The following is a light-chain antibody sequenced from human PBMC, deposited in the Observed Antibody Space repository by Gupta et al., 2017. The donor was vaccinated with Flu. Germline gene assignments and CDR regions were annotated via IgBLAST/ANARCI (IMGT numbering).Light chain of an antibody. V-gene: IGKV1-39*01. Sequence: QSPSSLSASVGDRVTITCRASQSIRTYLNWYQVKPGKAPKLLIYAASSLQTGVPSRFSGSGSGTDFTLTISSLQPEDFATYYCQQSYGNPRTFGQGTKVEV. CDR3: QQSYGNPRT. J-gene: IGKJ1*01. CDR1: QSIRTY. CDR2: AAS.